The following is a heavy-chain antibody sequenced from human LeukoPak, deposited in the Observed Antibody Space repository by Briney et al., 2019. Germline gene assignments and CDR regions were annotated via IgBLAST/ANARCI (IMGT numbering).Heavy chain of an antibody. Sequence: GGSLRLSCAASGFTFSSYGMHWVRQAPGKGLEWVAVISYDGSNKYYADSVKGRFTISRDNSKNTLCLQMNSLRAEDTAVYYCANGGEGENPPYSFDYWGQGTLVTGSS. D-gene: IGHD3-10*01. V-gene: IGHV3-30*18. CDR2: ISYDGSNK. CDR3: ANGGEGENPPYSFDY. J-gene: IGHJ4*02. CDR1: GFTFSSYG.